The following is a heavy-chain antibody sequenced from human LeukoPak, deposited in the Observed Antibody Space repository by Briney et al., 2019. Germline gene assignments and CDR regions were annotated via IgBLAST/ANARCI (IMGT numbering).Heavy chain of an antibody. V-gene: IGHV1-69*04. CDR1: GGTFSSYA. J-gene: IGHJ4*02. Sequence: SSVKVSCKASGGTFSSYAISWVRQAPGQGLEWMGRIIPIFGIANYAQKFQGRVTITADKSTSTAYMELSSLRSEDTAVYYCARVPTYDSSGYYYDYWGQGTLVTVSS. CDR2: IIPIFGIA. D-gene: IGHD3-22*01. CDR3: ARVPTYDSSGYYYDY.